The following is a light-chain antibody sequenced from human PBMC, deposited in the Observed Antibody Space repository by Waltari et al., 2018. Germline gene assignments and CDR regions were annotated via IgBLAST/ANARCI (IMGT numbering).Light chain of an antibody. CDR3: QQFYSLPYT. J-gene: IGKJ2*01. CDR1: QGIRNS. CDR2: PAS. Sequence: DIQMTQSPSSLSASIGDRVTITCRAIQGIRNSLVWYQLKPGTAPKLLLSPASTLDSGVPSRFSGSGSGMVYTLTISSLQPEDLATYSCQQFYSLPYTFGQGTRLEL. V-gene: IGKV1-NL1*01.